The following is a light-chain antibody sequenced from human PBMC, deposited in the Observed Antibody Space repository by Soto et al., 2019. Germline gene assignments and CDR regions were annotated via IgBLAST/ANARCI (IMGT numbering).Light chain of an antibody. Sequence: QSVLTQPASVSGSPGQSITISCTGTSSDIGSYNRVSWYQQPPGTAPKLIIYEVNNRPSGVPDRFSGSKSGNTAFLTISGLQAEDEADYYCNSFTTSGTYVFGTGTKVTVL. CDR2: EVN. CDR3: NSFTTSGTYV. CDR1: SSDIGSYNR. J-gene: IGLJ1*01. V-gene: IGLV2-18*02.